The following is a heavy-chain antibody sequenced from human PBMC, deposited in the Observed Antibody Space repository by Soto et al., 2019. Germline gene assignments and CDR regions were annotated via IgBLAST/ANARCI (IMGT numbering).Heavy chain of an antibody. CDR1: GFKFSSYW. CDR3: AKETSSYSTAWYDS. V-gene: IGHV3-23*01. J-gene: IGHJ5*01. Sequence: GGSLRLSCAASGFKFSSYWMSWVRQAPGKGLQWVSSITSSGSSTYYADSVKGRFTISRDNSKNTLDLQMSSLRVEDTATYYCAKETSSYSTAWYDSWGQGTLVTVSS. CDR2: ITSSGSST. D-gene: IGHD6-13*01.